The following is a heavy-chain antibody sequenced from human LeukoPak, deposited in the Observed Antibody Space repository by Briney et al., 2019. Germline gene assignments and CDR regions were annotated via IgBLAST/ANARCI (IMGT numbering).Heavy chain of an antibody. D-gene: IGHD2-2*01. J-gene: IGHJ4*02. CDR1: GYTFGTYG. CDR2: ISAYNGNT. V-gene: IGHV1-18*01. Sequence: ASVKVSCKASGYTFGTYGISWVRQAPGQGLEWMGWISAYNGNTKYAQKLQGRVTITTDTSTSTAYMELRSLRSDDTAVYYCARGSYCSSISCEGYDYWGQGTLVTVSS. CDR3: ARGSYCSSISCEGYDY.